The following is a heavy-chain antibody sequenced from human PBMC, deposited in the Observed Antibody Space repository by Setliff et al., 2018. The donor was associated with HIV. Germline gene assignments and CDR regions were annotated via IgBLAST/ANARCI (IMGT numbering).Heavy chain of an antibody. CDR2: ISGSGATT. D-gene: IGHD1-1*01. V-gene: IGHV3-23*01. Sequence: PGGSLRLSCAASGFTFSDFGMNWVRQAPGKGLEWVSGISGSGATTYYADSVKGRFTISRDKSKNTLYLQVNSLRAADTAVYYCAKGYTYFDYWGQGTPVTVSS. J-gene: IGHJ4*02. CDR3: AKGYTYFDY. CDR1: GFTFSDFG.